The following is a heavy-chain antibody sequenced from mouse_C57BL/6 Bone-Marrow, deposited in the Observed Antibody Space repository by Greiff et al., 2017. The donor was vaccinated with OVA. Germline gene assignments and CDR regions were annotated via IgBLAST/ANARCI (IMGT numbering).Heavy chain of an antibody. CDR2: LYPRDGST. Sequence: QVQLQQSGPELVKPGASVKLSCKASGYTFTSYDINWVKQRPGQGLEWIGWLYPRDGSTKYNEKFKGKATLTVDTSSSTAYMELHSLTYEDSAVYCWATDGYYHWYFDVWGTGTTVTVSS. CDR1: GYTFTSYD. V-gene: IGHV1-85*01. J-gene: IGHJ1*03. CDR3: ATDGYYHWYFDV. D-gene: IGHD2-3*01.